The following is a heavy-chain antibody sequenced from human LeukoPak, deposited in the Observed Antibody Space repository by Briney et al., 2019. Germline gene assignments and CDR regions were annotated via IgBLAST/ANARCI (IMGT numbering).Heavy chain of an antibody. CDR3: ARAVMYYDILTGYYRGFYYFDY. J-gene: IGHJ4*02. CDR2: IKQDGSEK. V-gene: IGHV3-7*01. D-gene: IGHD3-9*01. Sequence: GGSLRLSCAASGFTFSSYWMSWVRQAPGKGLEWVANIKQDGSEKYYVDSVKGRFTISRDNAKNSLYLQMNSLRAEDTAVYYCARAVMYYDILTGYYRGFYYFDYWGQGTLVTVSS. CDR1: GFTFSSYW.